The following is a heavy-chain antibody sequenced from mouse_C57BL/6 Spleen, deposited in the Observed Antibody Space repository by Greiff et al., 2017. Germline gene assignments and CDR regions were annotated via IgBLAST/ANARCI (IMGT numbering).Heavy chain of an antibody. CDR2: IDPSDSET. V-gene: IGHV1-52*01. CDR1: GYTFTSYW. D-gene: IGHD2-2*01. J-gene: IGHJ3*01. Sequence: QVQLQQPGAELVRPGSSVKLSCKASGYTFTSYWMHWVKQRPIQGLEWIGNIDPSDSETHYNQKFKDKATLTVDKPSSTAYMQPSSLPSEDSAVYYCARWGTRVTRDWFAYWGQGTLVTVSA. CDR3: ARWGTRVTRDWFAY.